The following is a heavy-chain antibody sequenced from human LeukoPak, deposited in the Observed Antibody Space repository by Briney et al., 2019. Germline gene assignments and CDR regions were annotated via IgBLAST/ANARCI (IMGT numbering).Heavy chain of an antibody. D-gene: IGHD3-9*01. V-gene: IGHV1-18*04. CDR2: ISGYNRNT. CDR3: ARPLTGEIPHYDY. J-gene: IGHJ4*02. CDR1: GYTFTTYG. Sequence: ASVKVSCKTSGYTFTTYGISWVRQAPGHGLEWMGWISGYNRNTNYAQKLQGRVTMTTDTSTSTAYMELRSLRSDDTAVYYCARPLTGEIPHYDYWGQGTLVTVSS.